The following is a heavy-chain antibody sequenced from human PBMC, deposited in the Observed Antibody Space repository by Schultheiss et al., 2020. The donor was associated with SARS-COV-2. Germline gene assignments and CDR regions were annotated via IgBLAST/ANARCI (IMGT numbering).Heavy chain of an antibody. V-gene: IGHV4-59*08. CDR3: ARRADYYDSSGYYHWYFDL. CDR1: GGSFSGYY. CDR2: IYYSGST. J-gene: IGHJ2*01. Sequence: SETLSLTCAVYGGSFSGYYWSWIRQPPGKGLEWIGYIYYSGSTNYNPSLKSRVTMSVDTSKNQFSLKLSSVTAADTAVYYCARRADYYDSSGYYHWYFDLWGRGTLVTVSS. D-gene: IGHD3-22*01.